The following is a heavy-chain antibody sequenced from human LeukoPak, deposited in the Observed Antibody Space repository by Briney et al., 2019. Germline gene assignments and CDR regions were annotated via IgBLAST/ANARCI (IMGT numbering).Heavy chain of an antibody. CDR2: ISYDGSNK. Sequence: PGRSLRLSCAASGFTFSSYAMHWVRQAPGKGLEWVAVISYDGSNKYYADSVKGRFTISRDNSKNTLYLQMNSLRAEDTAVYYCAKGGSIAARPLDYWGQGTLVTVSS. CDR3: AKGGSIAARPLDY. J-gene: IGHJ4*02. V-gene: IGHV3-30-3*01. D-gene: IGHD6-6*01. CDR1: GFTFSSYA.